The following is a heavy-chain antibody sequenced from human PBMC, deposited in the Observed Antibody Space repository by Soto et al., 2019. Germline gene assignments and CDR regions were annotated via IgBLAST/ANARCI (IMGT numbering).Heavy chain of an antibody. Sequence: SETLSLTCTVSGGSISSGGYYWSWIRQHPGKGLEWIGYIYYSGSTYYNPSLKSRVTISVDTSKNQFSLKLSSVTAADTAVYYCARGESGVTHFDYWGQGTLVTVSS. CDR2: IYYSGST. D-gene: IGHD3-3*01. J-gene: IGHJ4*02. CDR3: ARGESGVTHFDY. V-gene: IGHV4-31*03. CDR1: GGSISSGGYY.